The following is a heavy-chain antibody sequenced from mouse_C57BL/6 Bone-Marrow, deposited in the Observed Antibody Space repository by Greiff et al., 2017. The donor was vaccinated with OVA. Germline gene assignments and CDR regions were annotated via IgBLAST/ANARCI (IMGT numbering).Heavy chain of an antibody. Sequence: EVMLVESGGDLVKPGGSLKLSCAASGFTFSSYGMSWVRQTPDKRLEWVATISSGGSYTYYPDSVKGRFTISSANAKNTLYLQMSSLKAEYTAMYDCARRGLIVTFDYWGQGTTLTVSS. CDR3: ARRGLIVTFDY. CDR1: GFTFSSYG. J-gene: IGHJ2*01. V-gene: IGHV5-6*02. D-gene: IGHD2-5*01. CDR2: ISSGGSYT.